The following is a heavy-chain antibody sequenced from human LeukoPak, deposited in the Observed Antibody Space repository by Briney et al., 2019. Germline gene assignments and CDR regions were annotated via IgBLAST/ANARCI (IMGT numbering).Heavy chain of an antibody. J-gene: IGHJ4*02. Sequence: PGGSLRLSCAASGFTFSSYSMNWVRQAPGKGLEWVSSISSSSTYIYYAGSVKGRFTISRDNAKNSLYLQMNSLRAEDTAVYYCAKVVNAAGYYFDYWGQGTLVTVSS. V-gene: IGHV3-21*04. D-gene: IGHD2/OR15-2a*01. CDR3: AKVVNAAGYYFDY. CDR2: ISSSSTYI. CDR1: GFTFSSYS.